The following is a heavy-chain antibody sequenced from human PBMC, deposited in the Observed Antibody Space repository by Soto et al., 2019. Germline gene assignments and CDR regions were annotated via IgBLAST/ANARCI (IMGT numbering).Heavy chain of an antibody. CDR3: ARSILWGWWAVDY. CDR1: GGSISSGGYY. CDR2: IYYSGST. J-gene: IGHJ4*02. V-gene: IGHV4-31*03. D-gene: IGHD2-15*01. Sequence: QVQLQESGPGLVKPSQTLSLTCTVSGGSISSGGYYWSWIRQHPGKGLEWIGYIYYSGSTYYNPFLKSRVTISVDTSKNQFSLKLSSVTAADTAVYYCARSILWGWWAVDYWGQGTLVTVSS.